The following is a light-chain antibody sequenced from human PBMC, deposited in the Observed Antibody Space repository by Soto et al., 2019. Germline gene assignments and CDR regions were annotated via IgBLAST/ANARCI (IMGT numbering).Light chain of an antibody. CDR1: SSDLGGYNF. CDR2: DVS. J-gene: IGLJ3*02. CDR3: CSYAGSYTWV. Sequence: QSVLTQPRSVSGSPGQLVTISCTGTSSDLGGYNFVSWYQHHPGKAPKLMIYDVSKRPSGVPDRFSGSKSGNTASLTISGLQAEDEADYYCCSYAGSYTWVFGGGTKLTVL. V-gene: IGLV2-11*01.